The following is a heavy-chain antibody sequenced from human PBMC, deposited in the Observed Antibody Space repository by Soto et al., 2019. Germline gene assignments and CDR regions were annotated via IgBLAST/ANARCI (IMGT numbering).Heavy chain of an antibody. Sequence: SVKVSCKASGFTFTSSAVQWVRQARGQRLEWIGWIVVGSGNTNYAQKFQERVTITRDMSTSTAYMELSSLRSEDTAVYYCAAEIPPGRYYYYGMDVWGQGTTVTVLL. V-gene: IGHV1-58*01. D-gene: IGHD2-21*01. CDR1: GFTFTSSA. J-gene: IGHJ6*02. CDR3: AAEIPPGRYYYYGMDV. CDR2: IVVGSGNT.